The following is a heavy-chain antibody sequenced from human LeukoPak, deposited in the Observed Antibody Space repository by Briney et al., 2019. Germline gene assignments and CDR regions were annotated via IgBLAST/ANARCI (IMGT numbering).Heavy chain of an antibody. D-gene: IGHD3-16*01. CDR1: GYTFTGYY. Sequence: GASVKVSCKASGYTFTGYYMHWVRQAPGQGLEWMGWINPNSGGTNYAQKFQGRATMTRDTSISTAYMELSRLRSDDTAVYYSARVPQDVQYYYYMDVWGKGTTVTVSS. J-gene: IGHJ6*03. V-gene: IGHV1-2*02. CDR3: ARVPQDVQYYYYMDV. CDR2: INPNSGGT.